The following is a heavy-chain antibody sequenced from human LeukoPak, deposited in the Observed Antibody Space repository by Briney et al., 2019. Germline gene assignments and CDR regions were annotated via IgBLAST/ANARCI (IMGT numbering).Heavy chain of an antibody. J-gene: IGHJ4*02. D-gene: IGHD2-2*01. CDR2: ISGYNGNT. Sequence: GASVKVSCKASGYTFTSYGISWVRQAPGQGLEWMGWISGYNGNTNYAQKLQGRVTMTTDTSTSTAYMELRSLRSDDTAVYYCARGSHVVVPAAVDYWGQGTLVTVSS. CDR1: GYTFTSYG. CDR3: ARGSHVVVPAAVDY. V-gene: IGHV1-18*01.